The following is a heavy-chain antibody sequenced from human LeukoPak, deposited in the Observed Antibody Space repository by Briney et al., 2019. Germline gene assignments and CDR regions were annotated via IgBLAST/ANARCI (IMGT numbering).Heavy chain of an antibody. J-gene: IGHJ6*03. Sequence: ASVKVSCKASGYTFTGYYMHWVRQAPGQGLEWMGWINPNSGGTNYAQKFQGRVTMTRDTSISTAYMELSRLRSDDTAVYYCARDPIAAAGYYYYYMDVWGKGTTVTVCS. CDR1: GYTFTGYY. CDR2: INPNSGGT. D-gene: IGHD6-13*01. CDR3: ARDPIAAAGYYYYYMDV. V-gene: IGHV1-2*02.